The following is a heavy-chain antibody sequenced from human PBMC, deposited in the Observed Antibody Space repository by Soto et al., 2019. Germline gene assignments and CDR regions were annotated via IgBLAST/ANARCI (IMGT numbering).Heavy chain of an antibody. D-gene: IGHD3-10*01. CDR3: AIGGVITTWYGMDA. J-gene: IGHJ6*02. CDR1: GFTFSSYG. CDR2: ISYDGSKK. Sequence: QVQLVESGGGVVQPGRALRLSCAACGFTFSSYGMHRVLQAPGKGLEWVAGISYDGSKKYYAYSVKGRFTISRDNSKNTLYLQMNSLRAEDTAVYYCAIGGVITTWYGMDAWGQGTTVTVSS. V-gene: IGHV3-30*03.